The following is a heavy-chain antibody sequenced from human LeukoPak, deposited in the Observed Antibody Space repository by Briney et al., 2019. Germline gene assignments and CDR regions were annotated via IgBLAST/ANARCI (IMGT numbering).Heavy chain of an antibody. Sequence: GGSLRLSCAASGFTFSSYWMSWVRQAPGKGLEWVANIKQDGSEKYYVDSVKGRFTISRDNAKNSLYLQMNSLRADDTAVYYCAKHYVVVIVTSPGGYWGQGTLVTVSS. D-gene: IGHD2-21*01. CDR3: AKHYVVVIVTSPGGY. CDR2: IKQDGSEK. CDR1: GFTFSSYW. V-gene: IGHV3-7*03. J-gene: IGHJ4*02.